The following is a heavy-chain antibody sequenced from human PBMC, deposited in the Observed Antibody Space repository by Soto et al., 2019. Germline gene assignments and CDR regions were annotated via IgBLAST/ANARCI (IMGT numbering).Heavy chain of an antibody. V-gene: IGHV3-30-3*01. CDR3: ARDGDCSGGSCYSRGGYFDY. CDR2: ISYDGSNK. J-gene: IGHJ4*02. D-gene: IGHD2-15*01. CDR1: GFTFSSYA. Sequence: QVQLVESGGGVVQPGRSLRLSCAASGFTFSSYAMHWVRQAPGKGLEWVAGISYDGSNKYYADSVKGRFTIYRGNTKNTLYLQMNSLRAEDTAVYYCARDGDCSGGSCYSRGGYFDYWGQGTLVTVSS.